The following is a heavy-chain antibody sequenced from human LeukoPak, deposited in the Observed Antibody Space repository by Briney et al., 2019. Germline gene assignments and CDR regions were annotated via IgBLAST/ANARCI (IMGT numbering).Heavy chain of an antibody. Sequence: GGSLRLSCAASGFTFSSYAMSWVRQAPGKGLEWVSAISGSGGSTYYADSVKGRFTISRDNSKNTLYLQMNSLRAEDTAVYYCAKGEYYDFWSGYVFDYWGQGTLVTVSS. J-gene: IGHJ4*02. V-gene: IGHV3-23*01. CDR2: ISGSGGST. D-gene: IGHD3-3*01. CDR1: GFTFSSYA. CDR3: AKGEYYDFWSGYVFDY.